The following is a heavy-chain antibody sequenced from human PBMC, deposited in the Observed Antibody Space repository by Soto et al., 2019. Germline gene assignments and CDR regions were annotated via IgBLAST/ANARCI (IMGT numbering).Heavy chain of an antibody. CDR2: IYHSGST. V-gene: IGHV4-30-2*01. CDR1: GGSISSGGYS. D-gene: IGHD3-10*01. J-gene: IGHJ5*01. Sequence: ASETLSLTCAVSGGSISSGGYSWSWIRQPPGKGLEWIGYIYHSGSTYYNPSLKSRVTISVDRSKNQFSLKLSSVTAADTAVYCCARVNPYYGAGSHTSRSWFDHRGQGNLGTV. CDR3: ARVNPYYGAGSHTSRSWFDH.